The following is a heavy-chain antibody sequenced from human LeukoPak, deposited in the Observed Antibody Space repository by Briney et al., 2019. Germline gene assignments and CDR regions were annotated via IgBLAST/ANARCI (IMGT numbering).Heavy chain of an antibody. J-gene: IGHJ4*02. D-gene: IGHD3-22*01. CDR2: IYDSGRT. Sequence: PGGSLRLSCAASGFTFSSSVMSWVRQAPGKGLEWVSVIYDSGRTYYADSVKGRFTISRDNYKNTLYLQMNSLRVEDTAVYYCARGPYDTSGYFVSWGQGTLVTVSS. CDR1: GFTFSSSV. CDR3: ARGPYDTSGYFVS. V-gene: IGHV3-53*01.